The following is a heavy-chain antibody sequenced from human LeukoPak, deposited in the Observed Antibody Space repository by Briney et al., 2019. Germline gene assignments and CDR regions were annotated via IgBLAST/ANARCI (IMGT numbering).Heavy chain of an antibody. D-gene: IGHD1-26*01. V-gene: IGHV3-48*01. CDR1: GFAFSSYS. CDR3: ARWSLGDY. CDR2: INIGSSSI. J-gene: IGHJ4*02. Sequence: PGGSLRLSCAASGFAFSSYSMNWVRQAPGKGLEWISYINIGSSSILYADSVKGRFTISRDNAKNLLYLQMNSLRAEDTAVYYCARWSLGDYWGQGTLVTVSS.